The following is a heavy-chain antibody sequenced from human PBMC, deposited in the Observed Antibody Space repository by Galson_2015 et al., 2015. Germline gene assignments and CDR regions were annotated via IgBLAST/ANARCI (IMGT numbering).Heavy chain of an antibody. J-gene: IGHJ4*02. Sequence: SLRLSCATSGFTFNSYWMNWVRQAPGKGLEWVANIKQDETGKYYVDSVKGRFSISRDNARNSLYLQMDNLRAEDTAVYYCVRDRTEYFGMTFGQFDYWGPGTLVTVSS. V-gene: IGHV3-7*04. CDR3: VRDRTEYFGMTFGQFDY. CDR1: GFTFNSYW. D-gene: IGHD3-9*01. CDR2: IKQDETGK.